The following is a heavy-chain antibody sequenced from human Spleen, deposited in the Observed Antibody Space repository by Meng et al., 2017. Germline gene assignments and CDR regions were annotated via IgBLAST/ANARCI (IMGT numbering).Heavy chain of an antibody. J-gene: IGHJ4*02. CDR1: GGSISTSSYY. V-gene: IGHV4-39*07. CDR2: MYYSGSI. Sequence: QVLLQGSGPGLVKPSETLSLTCTVSGGSISTSSYYWGYIRQPPGRGLEWIGSMYYSGSIYYNPSLKSRVTISVDKSKNQFSLNLTSVTAADTAVYYCAWTRYWGQGALVTVSS. CDR3: AWTRY. D-gene: IGHD3/OR15-3a*01.